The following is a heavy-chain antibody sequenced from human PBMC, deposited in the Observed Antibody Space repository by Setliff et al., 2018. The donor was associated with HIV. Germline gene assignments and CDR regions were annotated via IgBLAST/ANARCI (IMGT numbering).Heavy chain of an antibody. Sequence: PSETLSLTCTVSGTSINSHYWSWIRQTPGKGLQWIGLIYYTGIPTYNPSLEGRITISVDRSGNQFSLRLTSVTAADTAVYYCATCRHRPSNWFDPWGQGTVVTVSS. V-gene: IGHV4-59*11. CDR3: ATCRHRPSNWFDP. CDR1: GTSINSHY. J-gene: IGHJ5*02. CDR2: IYYTGIP.